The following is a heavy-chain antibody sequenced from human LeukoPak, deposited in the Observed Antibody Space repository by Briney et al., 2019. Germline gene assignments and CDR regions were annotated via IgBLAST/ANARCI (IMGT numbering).Heavy chain of an antibody. Sequence: ASVKVSCKASGYTFTSYGISWVRPAPGQGLEWMGWISAYNGNTNYAQKLQGRVTMTTDTSTSTAYMELRSLRSDDTAVYYCARDPTYYYDSSGPSSVRWFDPWGQGTLVTVSS. J-gene: IGHJ5*02. V-gene: IGHV1-18*01. CDR1: GYTFTSYG. D-gene: IGHD3-22*01. CDR3: ARDPTYYYDSSGPSSVRWFDP. CDR2: ISAYNGNT.